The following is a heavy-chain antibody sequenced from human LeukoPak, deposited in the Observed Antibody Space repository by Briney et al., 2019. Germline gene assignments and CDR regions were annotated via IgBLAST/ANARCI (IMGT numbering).Heavy chain of an antibody. J-gene: IGHJ4*02. CDR1: GYTFTSYG. Sequence: ASVKVSCKASGYTFTSYGISWVRQAPGQGLEWMGWMNPNSGNTGYAQKFQGRVTMTRNTSISTAYMELSSLRSEDTAVYYCARSGDFYGDLPSDYWGQGTLVTVSS. V-gene: IGHV1-8*02. CDR2: MNPNSGNT. D-gene: IGHD4-17*01. CDR3: ARSGDFYGDLPSDY.